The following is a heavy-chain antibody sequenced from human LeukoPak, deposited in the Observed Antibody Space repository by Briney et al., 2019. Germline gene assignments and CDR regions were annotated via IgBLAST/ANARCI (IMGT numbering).Heavy chain of an antibody. J-gene: IGHJ3*02. CDR3: AKDRSSGWPSAFDI. V-gene: IGHV3-73*01. D-gene: IGHD6-19*01. CDR1: GFTFSGSA. CDR2: IRSKANSYAT. Sequence: GGSLRLSCAASGFTFSGSAMHWVRQASGKGLEWVGRIRSKANSYATAYAASVKGRFTISRDDSKNTLYLQMNSLRAEDTAVYYCAKDRSSGWPSAFDIWGQGTMVTVSS.